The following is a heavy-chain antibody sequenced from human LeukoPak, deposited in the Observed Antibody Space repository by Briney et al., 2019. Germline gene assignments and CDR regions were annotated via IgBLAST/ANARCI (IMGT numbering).Heavy chain of an antibody. CDR2: INPNSGVP. Sequence: ASVKVSCKASGYTFTAYYMHWVRQAPGQGPEWMGWINPNSGVPKYAQRFQDRVTMTRDTSISTAYMELRRLRSDDTAVYYCARGLTMVRGVMDYWGQGTLVTVSS. CDR1: GYTFTAYY. J-gene: IGHJ4*02. CDR3: ARGLTMVRGVMDY. V-gene: IGHV1-2*02. D-gene: IGHD3-10*01.